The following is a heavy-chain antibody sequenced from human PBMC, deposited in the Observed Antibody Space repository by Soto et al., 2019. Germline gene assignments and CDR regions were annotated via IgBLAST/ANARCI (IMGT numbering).Heavy chain of an antibody. CDR2: INEEGGQK. CDR1: GFSFSSYW. D-gene: IGHD2-8*01. CDR3: AKSPMVRTFHYGWDV. J-gene: IGHJ6*02. Sequence: VQLVESGGGVVQSGGSLRVSCAASGFSFSSYWMSWVRQVPGKGLEWVADINEEGGQKYYADSVKGRFTISRDNARNSVYLEMNNLGVRDTALYSCAKSPMVRTFHYGWDVWGQGTTVTVSS. V-gene: IGHV3-7*05.